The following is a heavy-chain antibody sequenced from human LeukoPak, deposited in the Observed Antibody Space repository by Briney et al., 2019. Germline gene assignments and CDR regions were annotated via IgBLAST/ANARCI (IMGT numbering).Heavy chain of an antibody. CDR2: IYYSGST. V-gene: IGHV4-39*01. D-gene: IGHD2-2*01. J-gene: IGHJ5*02. CDR3: TRQEYQLLFSGFDP. Sequence: PSETLSLTCTVSGGSISSNSYYWGRIRQPPGKGLEWIGSIYYSGSTYYNPSLKSRVTISVDTSKNQFSLKLSSVTAADTAVYYCTRQEYQLLFSGFDPWGQGTLVTVSS. CDR1: GGSISSNSYY.